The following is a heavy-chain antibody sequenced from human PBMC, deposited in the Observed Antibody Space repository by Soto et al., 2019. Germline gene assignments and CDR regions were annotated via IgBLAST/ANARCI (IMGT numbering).Heavy chain of an antibody. CDR2: ISYDGSNK. D-gene: IGHD4-17*01. CDR3: AKDMTTVVKILGQDY. Sequence: PVGSLRLSCAASGFTFSSYGMHWVRQAPGKGLEWVAVISYDGSNKYYADSVKGRFTISRDNSKNTLYLQMNSLRAEDTAVYYCAKDMTTVVKILGQDYWGQGTLVTVS. CDR1: GFTFSSYG. V-gene: IGHV3-30*18. J-gene: IGHJ4*02.